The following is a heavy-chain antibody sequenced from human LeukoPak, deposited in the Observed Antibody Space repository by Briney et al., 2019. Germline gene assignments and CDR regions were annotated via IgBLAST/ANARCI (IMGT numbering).Heavy chain of an antibody. CDR3: ARANGGNPFDY. CDR2: ISAYNGNT. V-gene: IGHV1-18*01. Sequence: GASVKVSCKASGYTFTSYGISWVRQAPGQGLEWMGWISAYNGNTNYAQKLQGRVTMTTDTATSKAYMEQRSLRSDDTAVYYCARANGGNPFDYWGQGTLVTVSS. CDR1: GYTFTSYG. J-gene: IGHJ4*02. D-gene: IGHD4-23*01.